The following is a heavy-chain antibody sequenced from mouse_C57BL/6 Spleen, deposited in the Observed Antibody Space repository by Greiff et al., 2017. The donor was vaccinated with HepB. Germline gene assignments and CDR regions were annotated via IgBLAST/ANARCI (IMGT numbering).Heavy chain of an antibody. D-gene: IGHD1-1*01. CDR2: IYPGSGST. V-gene: IGHV1-55*01. CDR1: GYTFTSYW. Sequence: QVQLKQPGAELVKPGASVKMSCKASGYTFTSYWITWVKQRPGQGLEWIGDIYPGSGSTNYNEKFKSKATLTVDTSSSTAYMQLSSLTSEDSAVYYCARGITTVVAPYWGQGTLVTVSA. CDR3: ARGITTVVAPY. J-gene: IGHJ3*01.